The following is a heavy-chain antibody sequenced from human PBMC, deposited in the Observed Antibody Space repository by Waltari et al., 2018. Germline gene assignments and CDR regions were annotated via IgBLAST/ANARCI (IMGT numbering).Heavy chain of an antibody. Sequence: QVQLQESGPGLVKPSQTLSLTCTVSGGSISSGGYYWSWIRQHPGKGLEWIGYIYYSGSTYYNPSLKSRVTISVDTSKNQFSRKLSSVTAADTAVYYCARGRITMIARYYFDYWGQGTLVTVSS. V-gene: IGHV4-31*03. CDR2: IYYSGST. J-gene: IGHJ4*02. D-gene: IGHD3-22*01. CDR1: GGSISSGGYY. CDR3: ARGRITMIARYYFDY.